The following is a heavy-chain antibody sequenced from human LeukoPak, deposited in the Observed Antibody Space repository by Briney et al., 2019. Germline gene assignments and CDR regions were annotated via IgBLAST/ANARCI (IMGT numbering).Heavy chain of an antibody. V-gene: IGHV3-7*01. D-gene: IGHD4-23*01. Sequence: GGSLRLSCAASGFTFSSYWMTWVRQAPGKGLEWVANIKQDGSEKYYVDSVKGRFTISRDNARNSLYLQMNSLRAEDTAVYYCARNYGGNSYDAFDIWGQGTMVTVSS. CDR3: ARNYGGNSYDAFDI. J-gene: IGHJ3*02. CDR1: GFTFSSYW. CDR2: IKQDGSEK.